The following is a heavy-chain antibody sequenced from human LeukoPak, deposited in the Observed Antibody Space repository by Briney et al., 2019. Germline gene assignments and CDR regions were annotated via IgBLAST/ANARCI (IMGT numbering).Heavy chain of an antibody. CDR1: GFTFSSYS. CDR3: ARAGYGDYRGAFDY. D-gene: IGHD4-17*01. V-gene: IGHV3-21*01. CDR2: ISSSSSYI. J-gene: IGHJ4*02. Sequence: GGSLRLSCAASGFTFSSYSMNWVRQAPGKGLEWVSSISSSSSYIYYADSVKGRFTISRDNAKNSLYLQMNSLRAEDTAVYYCARAGYGDYRGAFDYWGQGTLVTVSS.